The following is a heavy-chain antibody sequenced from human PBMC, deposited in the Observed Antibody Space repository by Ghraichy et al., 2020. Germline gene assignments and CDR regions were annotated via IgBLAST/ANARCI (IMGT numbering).Heavy chain of an antibody. J-gene: IGHJ4*02. CDR1: GFTFSSYS. V-gene: IGHV3-21*01. CDR3: ARMTNFLYSGSYRFFDY. CDR2: ISSSSSYI. D-gene: IGHD1-26*01. Sequence: GGSLRLSCAASGFTFSSYSMNWVRQAPGKGLEWVSSISSSSSYIYYADSVKGRFTISRDNAKNSLYLQMNSLRAEDTAVYYCARMTNFLYSGSYRFFDYWGQGTLVTVSS.